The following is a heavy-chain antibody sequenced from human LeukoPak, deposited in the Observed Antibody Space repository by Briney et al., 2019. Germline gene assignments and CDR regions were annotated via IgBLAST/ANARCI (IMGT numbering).Heavy chain of an antibody. CDR2: INAGNGNT. J-gene: IGHJ4*02. V-gene: IGHV1-3*01. D-gene: IGHD6-19*01. CDR1: GYTFTGYY. Sequence: ASVKVSCKASGYTFTGYYMHWVRQAPGQRLEWMGWINAGNGNTKYSQKFQGRVTITRDTSASTAYMELSSLRSEDTAVYYCARGGLYSSGWPFDYWGQGTLVTVSS. CDR3: ARGGLYSSGWPFDY.